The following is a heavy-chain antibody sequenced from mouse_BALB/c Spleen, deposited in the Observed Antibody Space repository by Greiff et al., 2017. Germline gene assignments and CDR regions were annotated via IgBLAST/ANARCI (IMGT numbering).Heavy chain of an antibody. Sequence: EVQLVESGGGLVKPGGSLKLSCAASGFTFSSYAMSWVRQTPEKRLEWVASISSGGSTYYPDSVKGRFTISRDNARNILYLQMSSLRSEDTAMYYCARGMGHGNYGFDYWGQGTTLTVSS. CDR1: GFTFSSYA. CDR2: ISSGGST. CDR3: ARGMGHGNYGFDY. D-gene: IGHD2-1*01. V-gene: IGHV5-6-5*01. J-gene: IGHJ2*01.